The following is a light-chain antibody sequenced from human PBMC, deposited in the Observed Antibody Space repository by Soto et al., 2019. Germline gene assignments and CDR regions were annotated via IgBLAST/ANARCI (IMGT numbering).Light chain of an antibody. CDR3: QQSTNWPPFT. CDR2: DAS. J-gene: IGKJ4*01. CDR1: QSVSSY. V-gene: IGKV3-11*01. Sequence: EMVLTQSPSTLSLSPGERATLSCRASQSVSSYLAWYQQKPGQAPRLLIYDASNRATGIPARFSGSGSGTDFTLPISSLEPEDVAVYYCQQSTNWPPFTFGGGTKVEIK.